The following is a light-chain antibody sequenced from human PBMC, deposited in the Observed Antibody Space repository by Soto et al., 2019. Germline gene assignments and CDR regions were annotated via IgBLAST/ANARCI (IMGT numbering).Light chain of an antibody. CDR1: QSISIW. CDR2: AAS. V-gene: IGKV1-39*01. J-gene: IGKJ1*01. Sequence: QMTQSPSTLSASLGDRATITCRASQSISIWLAWYQQKPGKAPKLMIFAASSLQSGVPSRFSGSRSGPDFTLTISSLQPEDFEAYYCQQSYSSPPTFGQGTKVDIK. CDR3: QQSYSSPPT.